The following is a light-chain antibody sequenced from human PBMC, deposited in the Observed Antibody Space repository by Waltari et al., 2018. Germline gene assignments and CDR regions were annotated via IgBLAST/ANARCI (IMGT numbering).Light chain of an antibody. CDR3: ASWDDSLNGHWV. J-gene: IGLJ3*02. Sequence: QSVLTQPPSASGTPGQRVTISCSGSASNIGGNLVNWYQQLPGKAPKLLIYRSDMPPFGVPDRFSGSKSGTSASLAISGLQSEDEADYFCASWDDSLNGHWVFGGGTKVTVL. CDR1: ASNIGGNL. V-gene: IGLV1-44*01. CDR2: RSD.